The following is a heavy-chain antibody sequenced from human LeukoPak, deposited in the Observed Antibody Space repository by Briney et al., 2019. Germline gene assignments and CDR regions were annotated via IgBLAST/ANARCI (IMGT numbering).Heavy chain of an antibody. J-gene: IGHJ6*03. CDR1: GGSISSGGYF. V-gene: IGHV4-31*03. CDR2: IYYSGST. D-gene: IGHD1-26*01. CDR3: ARPPGRSYYYYYMDV. Sequence: SQTLSLTCTVSGGSISSGGYFWSWIRQHPGKGLEWIGYIYYSGSTYYNPSLKSRVTISVDTSKNQFSLKLSSATAADTAVYYCARPPGRSYYYYYMDVWGKGTTVTVSS.